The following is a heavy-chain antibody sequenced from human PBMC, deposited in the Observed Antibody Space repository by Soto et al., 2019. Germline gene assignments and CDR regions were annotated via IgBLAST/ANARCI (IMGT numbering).Heavy chain of an antibody. CDR2: ISGSGGST. D-gene: IGHD2-2*01. V-gene: IGHV3-23*01. CDR3: ANPGLGYCSSTSCPPGDY. Sequence: PGGSLRLSCAASGFTFSSYAMSWVRQAPGKGLEWVSAISGSGGSTYYADSVKGRFTISRDNSKNTLYLQMNSLRAEDTAVYYCANPGLGYCSSTSCPPGDYWGQGTLVTVSS. J-gene: IGHJ4*02. CDR1: GFTFSSYA.